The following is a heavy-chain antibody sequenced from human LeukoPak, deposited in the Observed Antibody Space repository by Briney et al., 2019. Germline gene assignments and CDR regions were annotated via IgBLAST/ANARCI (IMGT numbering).Heavy chain of an antibody. V-gene: IGHV3-30*04. D-gene: IGHD6-13*01. J-gene: IGHJ4*02. CDR1: GFTFRNYA. CDR3: VRPYTSSWYLFDY. Sequence: PGGSLRLSCAASGFTFRNYAMHWVRQAPGKGLEWVAVTSSDGSNEYYADSVRGRFSISRDNSKNTVYLQMNSLRAEDTALYYCVRPYTSSWYLFDYWGQGTLVTVPS. CDR2: TSSDGSNE.